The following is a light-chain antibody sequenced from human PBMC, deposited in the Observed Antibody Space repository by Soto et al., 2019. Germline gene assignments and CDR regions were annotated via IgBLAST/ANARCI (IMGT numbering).Light chain of an antibody. CDR2: EDN. V-gene: IGLV2-23*01. Sequence: QSVLTQPASVSGSPGQSITISCTGTSSDVGSYNLVSWYQQHPGKAPKLMIYEDNKRPSGVSHRFSGSKSGNTASLTISGLQAEDEADYYCCSYAGGSTVVFGGGTQLTVL. CDR1: SSDVGSYNL. J-gene: IGLJ2*01. CDR3: CSYAGGSTVV.